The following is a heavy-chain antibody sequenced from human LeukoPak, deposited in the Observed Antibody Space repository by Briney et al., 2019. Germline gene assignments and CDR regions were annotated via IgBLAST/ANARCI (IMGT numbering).Heavy chain of an antibody. CDR3: VGDPGDY. V-gene: IGHV3-7*01. CDR2: IKPDGSET. CDR1: GFTSSTAW. J-gene: IGHJ4*02. Sequence: GGSLRLSCAVSGFTSSTAWLTWVRQAPGKGLEWVANIKPDGSETYYVDSVEGRFTISRDNAKSSLYLLMNSLRAEDTAVYYCVGDPGDYWGQGTLVTVSS.